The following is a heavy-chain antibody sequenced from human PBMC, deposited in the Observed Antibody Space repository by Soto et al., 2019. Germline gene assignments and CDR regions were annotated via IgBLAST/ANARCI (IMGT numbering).Heavy chain of an antibody. CDR3: VRGLIDRYGDEY. D-gene: IGHD5-18*01. V-gene: IGHV3-74*01. Sequence: EVQLVESGGDLVQPGGSLRLSCVASGFTFSNYWIHWVRQAPGKGLVWVSRIHPDGTTTDYADSVKGRFTISRDNAESTAYLQMNSLRAEDTAVYYCVRGLIDRYGDEYWGQGTLLTVSP. CDR2: IHPDGTTT. J-gene: IGHJ4*02. CDR1: GFTFSNYW.